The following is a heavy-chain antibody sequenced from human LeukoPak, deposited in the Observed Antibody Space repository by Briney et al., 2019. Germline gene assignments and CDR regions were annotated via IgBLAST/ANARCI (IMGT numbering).Heavy chain of an antibody. CDR3: ARQRIAARDWFDP. CDR2: INPNSGGT. V-gene: IGHV1-2*02. D-gene: IGHD6-13*01. CDR1: GYTFTGYY. J-gene: IGHJ5*02. Sequence: ASVKVSCKASGYTFTGYYMHWVRQAPGQGHDLMGWINPNSGGTNYAQKFQGRVTMTRDTSISTAYMELSRLRSDDTAVYYCARQRIAARDWFDPWGQGTLVTVSS.